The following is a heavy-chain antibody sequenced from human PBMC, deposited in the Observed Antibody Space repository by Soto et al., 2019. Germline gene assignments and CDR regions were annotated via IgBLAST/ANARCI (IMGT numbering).Heavy chain of an antibody. CDR2: IDPSDSCT. CDR3: ARHTYHNYDILTGYSVRFDP. Sequence: GESLKISCKGSGYSFTSYWISWVRQMPGKGLEWMGRIDPSDSCTNYSPSFQGHVTIPADKSISTAYLQWSSLKASDTAMYYCARHTYHNYDILTGYSVRFDPWGQGTLVTVSS. CDR1: GYSFTSYW. J-gene: IGHJ5*02. D-gene: IGHD3-9*01. V-gene: IGHV5-10-1*01.